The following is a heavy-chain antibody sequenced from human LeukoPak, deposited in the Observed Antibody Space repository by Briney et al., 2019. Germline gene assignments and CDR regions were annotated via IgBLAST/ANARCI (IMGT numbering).Heavy chain of an antibody. J-gene: IGHJ1*01. CDR3: ARTPYSSSWYGYFQH. CDR2: INHSGST. D-gene: IGHD6-13*01. Sequence: SETLSLTCAVYGGSFSGYYWSWIRQPPGKGLEWIGEINHSGSTNYNPSLKSRVTISVDTSKNQFSLKLSSVTAADTAEYYCARTPYSSSWYGYFQHWGQGTLVTVSS. V-gene: IGHV4-34*01. CDR1: GGSFSGYY.